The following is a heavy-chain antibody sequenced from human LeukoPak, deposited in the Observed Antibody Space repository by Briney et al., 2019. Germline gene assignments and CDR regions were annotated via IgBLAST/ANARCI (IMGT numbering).Heavy chain of an antibody. J-gene: IGHJ5*02. D-gene: IGHD3-22*01. CDR2: INPSGGST. CDR1: GYTFTSYY. V-gene: IGHV1-46*01. Sequence: ASVKVSCKASGYTFTSYYMHWVRQAPGQGLEWMGIINPSGGSTSYAQKFQGRVTMTRDTSTSTVYMELSSLRSEDTAVYYCAREDSSGYYFNWFDPWGQGTLVTVSS. CDR3: AREDSSGYYFNWFDP.